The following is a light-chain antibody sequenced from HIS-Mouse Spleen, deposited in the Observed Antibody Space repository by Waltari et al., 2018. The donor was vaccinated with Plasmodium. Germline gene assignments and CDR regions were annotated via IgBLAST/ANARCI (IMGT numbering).Light chain of an antibody. CDR1: KLGDKY. CDR2: QDS. V-gene: IGLV3-1*01. Sequence: SYELTQPPSVSVSPGQTASITCSGDKLGDKYAYWYQQKPGQSPVLVIYQDSKRPSGIPERFSGSNSGNTATLTISGTQAEDEADYYCSSYTSSSTLVFGGGTKLTVL. CDR3: SSYTSSSTLV. J-gene: IGLJ2*01.